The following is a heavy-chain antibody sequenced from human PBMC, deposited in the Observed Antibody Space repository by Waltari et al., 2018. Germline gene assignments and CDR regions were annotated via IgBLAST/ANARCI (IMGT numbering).Heavy chain of an antibody. V-gene: IGHV3-49*04. J-gene: IGHJ4*02. D-gene: IGHD6-19*01. CDR3: TRDVGQQWLGQYFDY. CDR2: IRSKAYGGTT. CDR1: GFTFGDYA. Sequence: EVQLVESGGGLVQPGRSLRLSCTASGFTFGDYAMSWVRQAPGKGLEWVGFIRSKAYGGTTEYAASVKGRFTISRDDSKSIAYLQMNSLKTEDTAVYYCTRDVGQQWLGQYFDYWGQGTLVTVSS.